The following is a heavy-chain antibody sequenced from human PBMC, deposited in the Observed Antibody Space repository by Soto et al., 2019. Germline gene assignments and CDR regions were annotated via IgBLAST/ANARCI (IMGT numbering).Heavy chain of an antibody. CDR1: GGSISSSSYY. J-gene: IGHJ3*02. CDR2: IYYRGST. CDR3: ARQRGEGAFDI. Sequence: QLQLQESGPGLVKPSETLSLTCTVSGGSISSSSYYWGWIRQHPGKGLEWIGCIYYRGSTYYNPSLMSRVTISVDTSKNQLSLKLSSVTAADTAVYYCARQRGEGAFDIWGQGTMVTVSS. D-gene: IGHD3-10*01. V-gene: IGHV4-39*01.